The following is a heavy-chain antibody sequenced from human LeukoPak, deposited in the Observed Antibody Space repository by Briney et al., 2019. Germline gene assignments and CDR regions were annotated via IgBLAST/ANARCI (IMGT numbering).Heavy chain of an antibody. Sequence: GGSLRLSCAASGFTFSSYSMNWVRQVPGKGPEWVSSMSGSGSSTDYADSVKGRFTISRDNSKNTLYLQMNSLRAEDTALYYCAKDAQGLVRGGIYFDFWGQGSLVTVSS. CDR1: GFTFSSYS. CDR3: AKDAQGLVRGGIYFDF. V-gene: IGHV3-23*01. D-gene: IGHD6-19*01. J-gene: IGHJ4*02. CDR2: MSGSGSST.